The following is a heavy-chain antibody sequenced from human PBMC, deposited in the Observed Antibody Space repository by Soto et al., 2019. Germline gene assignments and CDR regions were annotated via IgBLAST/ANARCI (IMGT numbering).Heavy chain of an antibody. V-gene: IGHV3-30*18. CDR2: ISYDGCNK. J-gene: IGHJ4*02. Sequence: QVQLVESGGGVVQPGRSLRLSCAASGFTFSSYGMHWVRQAPGKGLEWVAVISYDGCNKYYADSVKGRFTISRDNSKNTLYLQMNSLRAEDTAVYYCAKDHDSSGWYAHYFDYWGQGTLVTVSS. D-gene: IGHD6-19*01. CDR3: AKDHDSSGWYAHYFDY. CDR1: GFTFSSYG.